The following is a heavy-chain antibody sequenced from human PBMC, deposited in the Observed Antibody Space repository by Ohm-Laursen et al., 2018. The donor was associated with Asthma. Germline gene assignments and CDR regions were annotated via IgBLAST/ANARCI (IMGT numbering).Heavy chain of an antibody. Sequence: SLRLSCAASGFTFSSYGMHWVRQAPGKGLEWVAVISYDGSNKYYADSVKGRFTISRDNSKNTLYLQMNSLRAEDTAVYYCAITGTTTRFDYWGQGSQVIVSA. CDR2: ISYDGSNK. V-gene: IGHV3-30*03. J-gene: IGHJ4*02. CDR3: AITGTTTRFDY. D-gene: IGHD1-20*01. CDR1: GFTFSSYG.